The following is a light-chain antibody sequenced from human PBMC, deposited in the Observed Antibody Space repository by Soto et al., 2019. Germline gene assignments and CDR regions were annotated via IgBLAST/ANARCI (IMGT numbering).Light chain of an antibody. CDR3: SSYTSSSTNYV. CDR1: RSDGGGYNY. CDR2: DVS. J-gene: IGLJ1*01. V-gene: IGLV2-14*01. Sequence: QSALTQPASVSGSPGQSITISCTGTRSDGGGYNYVSWYQQHPGKAPKLMIYDVSNRPSGVSNRFSGSKSGNTASLTISGLQAEDEADYHCSSYTSSSTNYVFGTGTKLTVL.